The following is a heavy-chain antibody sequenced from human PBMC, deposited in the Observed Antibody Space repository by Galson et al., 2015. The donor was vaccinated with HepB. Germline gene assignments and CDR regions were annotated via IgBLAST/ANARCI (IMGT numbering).Heavy chain of an antibody. CDR1: GFTFDDYA. J-gene: IGHJ4*02. CDR2: ISWNSGSI. Sequence: SLRLSCAASGFTFDDYAMHWVRHAPGKGLEWVSGISWNSGSIGYADSVKGRFTISRDNAKNSLYLQMNSLRAEDTALYYCAKDIQGIQLRLFDYWGQGTLVTVSS. CDR3: AKDIQGIQLRLFDY. V-gene: IGHV3-9*01. D-gene: IGHD5-18*01.